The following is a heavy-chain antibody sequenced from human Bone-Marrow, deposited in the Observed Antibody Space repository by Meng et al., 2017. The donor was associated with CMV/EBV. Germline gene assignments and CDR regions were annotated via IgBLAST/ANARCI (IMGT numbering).Heavy chain of an antibody. D-gene: IGHD3-22*01. CDR1: GFTFSSHA. J-gene: IGHJ4*02. CDR3: AKGSSGGPGTDY. Sequence: GGSLRLSCVASGFTFSSHAMSWVRQAPGKGLEWVSIISGSGGNTYYANSVKGRFTISRDNSKSTLYLQMNSLRAEDTAVYYCAKGSSGGPGTDYWGQGTLVTVSS. V-gene: IGHV3-23*01. CDR2: ISGSGGNT.